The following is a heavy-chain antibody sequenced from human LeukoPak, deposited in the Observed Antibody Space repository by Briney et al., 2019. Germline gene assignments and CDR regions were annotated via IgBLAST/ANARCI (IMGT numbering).Heavy chain of an antibody. J-gene: IGHJ4*02. V-gene: IGHV1-69*04. CDR1: GGTFSSYA. CDR2: IVPILGIA. Sequence: SVKVSCKASGGTFSSYAISWVRQAPGQGLEWMGRIVPILGIANYAQKFQGRVTITADKSTSTAYMELSSLRSEDTAVYHCASTELSDTAMGDYWGQGTLVTVSS. CDR3: ASTELSDTAMGDY. D-gene: IGHD5-18*01.